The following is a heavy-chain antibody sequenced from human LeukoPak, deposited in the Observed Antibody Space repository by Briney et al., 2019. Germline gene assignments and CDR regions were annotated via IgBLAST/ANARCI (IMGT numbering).Heavy chain of an antibody. CDR1: GGSISSSSYY. Sequence: SETLSLTCTVSGGSISSSSYYWGWIRQPPGKGLEWIGSIYYSGSTYYNPSLKSRVTISVDTSKNQFSLKLSSVTAADTAVYYCARARCSGGSCLPNHFDYWGQGTLVTVSS. V-gene: IGHV4-39*01. CDR3: ARARCSGGSCLPNHFDY. D-gene: IGHD2-15*01. J-gene: IGHJ4*02. CDR2: IYYSGST.